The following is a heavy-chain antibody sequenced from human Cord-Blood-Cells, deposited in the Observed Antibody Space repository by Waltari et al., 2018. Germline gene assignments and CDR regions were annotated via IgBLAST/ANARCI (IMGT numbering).Heavy chain of an antibody. V-gene: IGHV1-2*02. CDR1: GYTFTGYY. CDR2: TNPNRGGT. CDR3: ARWPRNLAARPSAFDI. D-gene: IGHD6-6*01. Sequence: QVQLVQSGAEVKKPGASVKVSCKASGYTFTGYYMHWVRQAPGQGLEWMGWTNPNRGGTNYAQKCQGRVTMTRDTSISTAYMELSRLRSDDTAVYYCARWPRNLAARPSAFDIWGQGTMVTVSS. J-gene: IGHJ3*02.